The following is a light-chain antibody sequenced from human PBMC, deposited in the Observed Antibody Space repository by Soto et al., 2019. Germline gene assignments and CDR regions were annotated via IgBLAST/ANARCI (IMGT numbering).Light chain of an antibody. V-gene: IGLV2-14*01. J-gene: IGLJ1*01. Sequence: QSVLSQPASASGSPGQSITITCTVTSSDVGGYNYVSWFQHHPGKAPKLIIYEVSYRPSGVSNRFSGSKSGDTASLTISGLQAEDEADYYCSSFTNTITRYAFGTGTKVTVL. CDR1: SSDVGGYNY. CDR3: SSFTNTITRYA. CDR2: EVS.